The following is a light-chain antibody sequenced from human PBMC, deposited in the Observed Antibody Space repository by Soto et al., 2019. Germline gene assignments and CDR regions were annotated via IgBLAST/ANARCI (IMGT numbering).Light chain of an antibody. J-gene: IGLJ3*02. V-gene: IGLV7-46*01. CDR1: TGTVTSGHY. Sequence: QAVVTQEPSLTVSPGGTVTLTCGSSTGTVTSGHYPYWFQQKPGQVSRTLIFDTTNKHSWTPARFSGSLLGGKAALTLSGAQPEDEADYYCLLSYSGVWVFVGGTKLTVL. CDR2: DTT. CDR3: LLSYSGVWV.